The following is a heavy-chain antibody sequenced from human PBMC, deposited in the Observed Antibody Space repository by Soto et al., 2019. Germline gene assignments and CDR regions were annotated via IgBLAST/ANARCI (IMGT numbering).Heavy chain of an antibody. D-gene: IGHD3-3*01. CDR3: ARAPKNDFWSGFFDY. CDR1: GFTVSSNY. Sequence: GGSLRLSCAASGFTVSSNYMSWVRQAPGKGLERVSVIYSGGSTYYADSVKGRFTISRDNSKNTLYLQMNSLRAEDTAVYYCARAPKNDFWSGFFDYWGQGTLVTVSS. J-gene: IGHJ4*02. V-gene: IGHV3-53*01. CDR2: IYSGGST.